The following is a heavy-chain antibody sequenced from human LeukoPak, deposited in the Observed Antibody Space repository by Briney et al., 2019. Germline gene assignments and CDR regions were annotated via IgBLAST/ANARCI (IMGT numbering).Heavy chain of an antibody. V-gene: IGHV1-69*05. CDR2: IIPIFGTA. Sequence: ASVKVSCKASGGTFSSYAISWVRQAPGQGLEWMGGIIPIFGTANYAQKFQGRVTITTDESTSTAYMELSSLRSEDTAVYYCARESRIVVVPAAIGWFDPWGQGTLVTVSS. CDR1: GGTFSSYA. CDR3: ARESRIVVVPAAIGWFDP. J-gene: IGHJ5*02. D-gene: IGHD2-2*02.